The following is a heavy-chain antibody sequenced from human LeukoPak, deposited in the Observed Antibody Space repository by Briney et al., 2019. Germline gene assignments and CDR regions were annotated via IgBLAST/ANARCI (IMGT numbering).Heavy chain of an antibody. V-gene: IGHV3-23*01. CDR1: GFTFSSYA. CDR2: ISSSGGDT. D-gene: IGHD6-13*01. Sequence: PGGSLRLSCAASGFTFSSYAMSWVRQAPGKGLEWVSAISSSGGDTYYADSVKGRFTISRDNSKNTLYLQINSLRAEDTALYYCAKGGYSNTWYAENSQHWGQGTLVTVSS. CDR3: AKGGYSNTWYAENSQH. J-gene: IGHJ1*01.